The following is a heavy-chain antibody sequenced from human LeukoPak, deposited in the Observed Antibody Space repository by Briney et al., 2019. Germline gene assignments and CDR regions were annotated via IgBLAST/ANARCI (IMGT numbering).Heavy chain of an antibody. J-gene: IGHJ3*02. CDR3: ARDRRSRSENAFDI. CDR2: IYHSGST. V-gene: IGHV4-38-2*02. CDR1: GYSISSGYY. Sequence: SETLSLTCTVSGYSISSGYYWGWIRQPPGKGLEWIGSIYHSGSTYYNPSLKSRVTISVDTSKNQFSLKLSSVTAADTAVYYCARDRRSRSENAFDIWGQGTMVTVSS.